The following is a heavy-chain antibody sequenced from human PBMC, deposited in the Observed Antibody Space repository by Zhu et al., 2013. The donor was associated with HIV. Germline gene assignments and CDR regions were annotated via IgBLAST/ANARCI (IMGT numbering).Heavy chain of an antibody. D-gene: IGHD6-25*01. J-gene: IGHJ2*01. CDR3: ARDRGYSEWYFDL. CDR1: GYTFTRYG. CDR2: ISAYSGNT. V-gene: IGHV1-18*01. Sequence: QVQLVQSGAEVKKAGASVKVSCKASGYTFTRYGISWVRQAPGQRLEWMGWISAYSGNTNYARKLQDRITMTTDTVTNTAYMELRSLRSDDTAVYYCARDRGYSEWYFDLWGRGTLVTVSS.